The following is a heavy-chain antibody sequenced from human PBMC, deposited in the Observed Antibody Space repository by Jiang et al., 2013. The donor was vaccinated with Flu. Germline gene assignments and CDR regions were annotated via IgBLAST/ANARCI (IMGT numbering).Heavy chain of an antibody. CDR1: VAPSAVVVTT. J-gene: IGHJ4*02. CDR2: IYYSGST. Sequence: ETLSLTCTVSVAPSAVVVTTGAGSASPQGRGLEWIGSIYYSGSTYYNPSLKSRVTISVDTSKNQFSLKLSSVTAADTAVYYCARQMGGYNPDYWGQGTLVTVSS. CDR3: ARQMGGYNPDY. D-gene: IGHD5-24*01. V-gene: IGHV4-39*01.